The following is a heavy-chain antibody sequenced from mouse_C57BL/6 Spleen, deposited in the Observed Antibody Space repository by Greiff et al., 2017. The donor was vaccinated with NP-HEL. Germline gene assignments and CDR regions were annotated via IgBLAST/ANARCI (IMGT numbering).Heavy chain of an antibody. CDR3: ARSIYYGNPFAY. J-gene: IGHJ3*01. Sequence: QVQLQQSGPELVKPGASVKISCKASGYAFSSSWMNWVKQRPGKGLEWIGRIYPGDGDTNYNGKFKGKATLTADKSSSTAYMQLSSLTSEDSAVYFCARSIYYGNPFAYWGQGTLVTVSA. CDR2: IYPGDGDT. D-gene: IGHD2-1*01. V-gene: IGHV1-82*01. CDR1: GYAFSSSW.